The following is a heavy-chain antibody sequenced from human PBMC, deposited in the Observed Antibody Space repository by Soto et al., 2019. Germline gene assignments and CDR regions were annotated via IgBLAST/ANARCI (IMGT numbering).Heavy chain of an antibody. J-gene: IGHJ5*02. D-gene: IGHD2-2*01. CDR3: ARGRNCISARCQGHPNIRFAP. V-gene: IGHV4-59*01. CDR2: MYYSGTT. Sequence: ETLSLTCSVSVGYISSDYWSWIRQRPGKGLECIWHMYYSGTTEYNSALKSRVTISVDTSRNQFSLKLTSVTAADTAVYYCARGRNCISARCQGHPNIRFAPWAQGTLVTVSS. CDR1: VGYISSDY.